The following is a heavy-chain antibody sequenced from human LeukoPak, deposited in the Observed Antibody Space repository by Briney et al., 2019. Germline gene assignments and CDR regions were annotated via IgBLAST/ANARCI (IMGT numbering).Heavy chain of an antibody. CDR2: IIPIFGTA. D-gene: IGHD2-2*02. CDR3: ATRGMDCSSTSCYKGDNWFDP. Sequence: ASVKVSCKASGGTFSSYAISWVRQAPGQGLEWMGGIIPIFGTANYAQKFQGRVTITTDESTSTAYMELSSLRSEDTAVYYCATRGMDCSSTSCYKGDNWFDPWGQGTLVTVSS. CDR1: GGTFSSYA. V-gene: IGHV1-69*05. J-gene: IGHJ5*02.